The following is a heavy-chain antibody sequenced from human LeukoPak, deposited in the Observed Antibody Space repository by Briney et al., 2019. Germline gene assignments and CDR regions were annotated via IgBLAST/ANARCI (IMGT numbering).Heavy chain of an antibody. CDR2: INHSGST. Sequence: SETLSLTCAVYGGSFSGYYWSWIRQPPGKGLEWIGEINHSGSTNYNPSLKSRVTISVDTSKNQFSLKLSSVTAADTAVYYCARHRYYDFCSGYYTNDYWGQGTLVTVSS. J-gene: IGHJ4*02. V-gene: IGHV4-34*01. CDR3: ARHRYYDFCSGYYTNDY. CDR1: GGSFSGYY. D-gene: IGHD3-3*01.